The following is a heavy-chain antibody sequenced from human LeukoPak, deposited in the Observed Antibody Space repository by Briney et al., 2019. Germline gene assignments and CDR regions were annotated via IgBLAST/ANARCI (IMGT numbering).Heavy chain of an antibody. Sequence: GRSLRLSCASSGFTFSSYGMRWVRQAPGKGLEWVAVIWYDGSNKYSADSVKGRFTISRDKSKNTLKLQMVTLRAEDASVYYCAREFVAAAGSPHYHDYMDVWGKGTTVTVSS. V-gene: IGHV3-33*01. CDR1: GFTFSSYG. J-gene: IGHJ6*03. CDR2: IWYDGSNK. CDR3: AREFVAAAGSPHYHDYMDV. D-gene: IGHD6-13*01.